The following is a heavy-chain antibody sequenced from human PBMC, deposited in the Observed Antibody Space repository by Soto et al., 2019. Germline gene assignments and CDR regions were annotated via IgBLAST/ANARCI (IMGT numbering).Heavy chain of an antibody. CDR2: ISYDGSNE. D-gene: IGHD7-27*01. CDR1: GFTFRSYT. J-gene: IGHJ4*02. Sequence: QVQVVESGGGVVQPGKSLRLSCAASGFTFRSYTMHWVRQAPGKGLEWVAAISYDGSNEYYAHSVKGRFTISRDNSKSSLYLQLNSLRTDDTAIYYCTRAAGSWGYFDYWGQGALVTVSS. V-gene: IGHV3-30-3*01. CDR3: TRAAGSWGYFDY.